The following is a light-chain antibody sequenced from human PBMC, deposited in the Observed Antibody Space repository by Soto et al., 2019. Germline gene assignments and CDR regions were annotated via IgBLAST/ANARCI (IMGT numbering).Light chain of an antibody. Sequence: TPAPATPSVSSGGIATPSRRASQNVGNNLVWYQQKPGQAPRLVIYGASTRAAGIPDRFSGSGSGAEFILTISGLQSDDFAVYYCQQFNNWPPWTLGQGTKVDI. CDR1: QNVGNN. V-gene: IGKV3-15*01. CDR2: GAS. CDR3: QQFNNWPPWT. J-gene: IGKJ1*01.